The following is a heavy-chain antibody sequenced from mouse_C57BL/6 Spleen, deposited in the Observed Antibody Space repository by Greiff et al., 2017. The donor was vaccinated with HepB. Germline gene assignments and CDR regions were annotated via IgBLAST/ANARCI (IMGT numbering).Heavy chain of an antibody. Sequence: QVQLQQSGAELVRPGASVTLSCKASGYTFTDYEMHWVKQTPVHGLEWIGAIDPETGGMAYNQKFKGKAILTADKTSSTAYMELRSLTSEDSAVYYCTRTYDNGSSYYAIDDWGQGTSVTVSS. CDR2: IDPETGGM. J-gene: IGHJ4*01. D-gene: IGHD1-1*01. CDR1: GYTFTDYE. V-gene: IGHV1-15*01. CDR3: TRTYDNGSSYYAIDD.